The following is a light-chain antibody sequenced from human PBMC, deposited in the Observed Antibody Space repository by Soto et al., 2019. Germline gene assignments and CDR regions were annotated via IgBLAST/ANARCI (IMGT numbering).Light chain of an antibody. Sequence: QSVLTQPPSVSGAPGQTVIISCSGSSSNLGAPYDVNWFRQLPGTVPRLLIYGNNNRPSGVPDRFSGSKSGTSAFLAITGLQAEDEADYYCQSYDSSLSGYVFGTGTKLTVL. CDR2: GNN. V-gene: IGLV1-40*01. CDR1: SSNLGAPYD. J-gene: IGLJ1*01. CDR3: QSYDSSLSGYV.